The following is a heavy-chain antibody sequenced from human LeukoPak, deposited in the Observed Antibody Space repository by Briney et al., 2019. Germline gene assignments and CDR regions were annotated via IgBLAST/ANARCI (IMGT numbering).Heavy chain of an antibody. D-gene: IGHD3-9*01. CDR3: ARGNPVLRYFDWLST. CDR2: INTNTGNP. Sequence: ASVKVSCKASGYTFTSYGISWVRQAPGQGLEWMGWINTNTGNPTYAQGFTGRFVFSLDTSVSTAYPQISSLKAEDTAVYYCARGNPVLRYFDWLSTWGQGTLVTVSS. J-gene: IGHJ5*02. V-gene: IGHV7-4-1*02. CDR1: GYTFTSYG.